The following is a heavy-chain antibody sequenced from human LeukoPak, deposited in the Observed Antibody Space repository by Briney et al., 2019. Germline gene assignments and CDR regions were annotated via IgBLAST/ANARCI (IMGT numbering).Heavy chain of an antibody. CDR1: GFTFSSYW. Sequence: GGSLRLSCAASGFTFSSYWMHWVRQAPGKGLVWVSRINSDGSSTSYADSVKGRFTISRDNAKNTLYLQMNSLRAEDTAVYYCAREPTNDFWRGYYSTAADYWGQGTLVTVSS. D-gene: IGHD3-3*01. CDR2: INSDGSST. V-gene: IGHV3-74*01. J-gene: IGHJ4*02. CDR3: AREPTNDFWRGYYSTAADY.